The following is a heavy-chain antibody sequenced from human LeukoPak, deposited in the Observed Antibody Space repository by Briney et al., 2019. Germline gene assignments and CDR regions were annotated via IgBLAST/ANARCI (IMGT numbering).Heavy chain of an antibody. CDR1: NGSISTSNYY. J-gene: IGHJ4*02. CDR2: IYYSGST. Sequence: PSETLSLTCTVSNGSISTSNYYWGWIRQPPGKGLEWVGSIYYSGSTYYNPSLKSRVTLSVDTSKNQFSLKLSSVTAADTAVYFCARVDYYGGYFDYWGQGTPVTVSS. CDR3: ARVDYYGGYFDY. D-gene: IGHD3-16*01. V-gene: IGHV4-39*07.